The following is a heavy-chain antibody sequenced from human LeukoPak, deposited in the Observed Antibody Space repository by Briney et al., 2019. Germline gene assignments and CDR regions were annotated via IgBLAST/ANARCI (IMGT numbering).Heavy chain of an antibody. V-gene: IGHV4-39*01. CDR3: ARTPTLRTYYYYMDV. Sequence: SETLSLTCTVSGGSTSSSSYYWGWIRQPPGKGLEWIGSIYYSGSTYYNPSLKSRVTISVDTSKNQFSLKLSSVTAADTAVYYCARTPTLRTYYYYMDVWGKGTTVTVSS. CDR2: IYYSGST. D-gene: IGHD2-15*01. CDR1: GGSTSSSSYY. J-gene: IGHJ6*03.